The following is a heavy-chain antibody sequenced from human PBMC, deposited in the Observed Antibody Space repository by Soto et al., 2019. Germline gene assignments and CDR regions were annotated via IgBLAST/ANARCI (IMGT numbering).Heavy chain of an antibody. J-gene: IGHJ6*02. CDR3: ASAYYYDSSGYYIYYGMDV. V-gene: IGHV1-3*01. D-gene: IGHD3-22*01. Sequence: ASVKVSCKASGYTFTSYAMHWVRQAPGQRLEWMGWINAGNGNTKYSQKFQGRVTITRDTSASTAYMELSSLRSEDTAVCYCASAYYYDSSGYYIYYGMDVWGQGTTVTVSS. CDR1: GYTFTSYA. CDR2: INAGNGNT.